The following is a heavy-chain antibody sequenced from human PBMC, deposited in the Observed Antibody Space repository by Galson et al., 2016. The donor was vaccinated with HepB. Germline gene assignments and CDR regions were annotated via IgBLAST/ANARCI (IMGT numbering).Heavy chain of an antibody. D-gene: IGHD3-9*01. CDR3: AKDQGGLRFYDYLTYTPLDY. Sequence: SLRLSCAASGFTFSTYGMHWVRQAPGKGLEWVAVISHDGSNKYYTDTVKGRFTISRDSSKNTLFLQMNSLRAEDTAVYYCAKDQGGLRFYDYLTYTPLDYWGQGTLVTVSS. J-gene: IGHJ4*02. V-gene: IGHV3-30*18. CDR2: ISHDGSNK. CDR1: GFTFSTYG.